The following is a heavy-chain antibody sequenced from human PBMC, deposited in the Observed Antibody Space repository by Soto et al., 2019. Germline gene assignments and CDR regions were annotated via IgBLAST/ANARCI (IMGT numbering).Heavy chain of an antibody. V-gene: IGHV1-69*13. CDR3: ARGGIVVVVAASLSWFDP. Sequence: SVKVSWKASGGTFSSYASSWVRQAPGQGLEWMGGIIPIFGTANYAQKFQGRVTITADESTSTAYMELSSLRSEDTAVYYCARGGIVVVVAASLSWFDPWGQGTLVTVSS. CDR1: GGTFSSYA. J-gene: IGHJ5*02. CDR2: IIPIFGTA. D-gene: IGHD2-15*01.